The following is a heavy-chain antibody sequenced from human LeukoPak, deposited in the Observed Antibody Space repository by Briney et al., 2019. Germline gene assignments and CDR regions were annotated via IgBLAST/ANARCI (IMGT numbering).Heavy chain of an antibody. D-gene: IGHD5-12*01. V-gene: IGHV4-4*07. Sequence: ASKTLSLTCTVSGGSISSYYWSWIRQPAGKGLEWIGRIYTSGNTNYNPSLESRVTMSLDTSRNQFSLKLRSVTAADTAVYYCARDSGYDLNCFDPWGQGTLVTVSS. CDR2: IYTSGNT. CDR3: ARDSGYDLNCFDP. J-gene: IGHJ5*02. CDR1: GGSISSYY.